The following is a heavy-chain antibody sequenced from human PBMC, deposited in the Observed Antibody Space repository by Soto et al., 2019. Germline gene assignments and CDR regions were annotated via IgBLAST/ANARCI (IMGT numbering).Heavy chain of an antibody. Sequence: PSETLCLTNTVSGGSISSYYWRWIRQPPGKGLEWIGYTYYSGSTNYNPSLKSRVTISVDTSKNQFSLKLTSVTAADTAVYYCARDKITGLFDYWGQGTLVTVS. V-gene: IGHV4-59*12. D-gene: IGHD2-8*02. CDR2: TYYSGST. CDR1: GGSISSYY. J-gene: IGHJ4*02. CDR3: ARDKITGLFDY.